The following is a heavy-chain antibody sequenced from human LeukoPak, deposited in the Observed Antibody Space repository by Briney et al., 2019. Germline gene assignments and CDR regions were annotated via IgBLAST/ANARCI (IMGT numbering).Heavy chain of an antibody. V-gene: IGHV4-34*01. J-gene: IGHJ4*02. CDR3: ARAYCSGGSCYLFDY. CDR1: GGSFSGYY. D-gene: IGHD2-15*01. Sequence: SETLSLTCAVYGGSFSGYYWSWIRQPPGKGLEWIGEINHGGSTNYNPSLKSRVTISVDTSKNQFSLKLSSVTAADTAVYYCARAYCSGGSCYLFDYWGQGTLVAVSS. CDR2: INHGGST.